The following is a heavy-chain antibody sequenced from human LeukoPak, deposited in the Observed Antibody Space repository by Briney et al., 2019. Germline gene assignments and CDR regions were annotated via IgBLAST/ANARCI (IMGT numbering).Heavy chain of an antibody. Sequence: RASVKVSCKASGYTFTSYYIHWVRQAPGQGLEWMGIINPSGGTTSYAQKFQGRVTMTRDTSTSTVYMELSSLRSEDTAVHYCARGPSHIWFGELSGHVHWGQGTLVTVSS. D-gene: IGHD3-10*01. V-gene: IGHV1-46*01. J-gene: IGHJ4*02. CDR1: GYTFTSYY. CDR2: INPSGGTT. CDR3: ARGPSHIWFGELSGHVH.